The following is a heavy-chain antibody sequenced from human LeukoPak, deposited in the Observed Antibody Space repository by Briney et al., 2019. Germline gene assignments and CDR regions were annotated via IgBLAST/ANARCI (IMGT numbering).Heavy chain of an antibody. J-gene: IGHJ6*03. Sequence: GGSLRLSCAASGSTFSSFALHWVRQAPGKGLQWVAVISYDGNNKYYADSVKGRFTIPRDNSKNTLYLQMNNLRAQDTAVYYCARGRHRVYYYSYMDVWGKGTTVTVSS. CDR3: ARGRHRVYYYSYMDV. V-gene: IGHV3-30*01. CDR2: ISYDGNNK. CDR1: GSTFSSFA.